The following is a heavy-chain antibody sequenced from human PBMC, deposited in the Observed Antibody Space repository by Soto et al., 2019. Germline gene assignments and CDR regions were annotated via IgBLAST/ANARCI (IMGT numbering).Heavy chain of an antibody. CDR2: VSNSGSST. D-gene: IGHD2-2*01. J-gene: IGHJ4*02. V-gene: IGHV3-23*01. CDR1: GLTFRNYA. CDR3: AKHSRETTTCCGED. Sequence: WGSLILSGASSGLTFRNYAMSWVRQAPGRGLEWVSGVSNSGSSTYYADSVKGRFTISRDNSKNTLYLQMNSLRAEDTAVYYCAKHSRETTTCCGEDWGQGTRVTVSS.